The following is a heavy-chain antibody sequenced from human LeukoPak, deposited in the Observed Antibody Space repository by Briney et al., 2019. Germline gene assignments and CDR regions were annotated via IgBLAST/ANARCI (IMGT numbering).Heavy chain of an antibody. D-gene: IGHD5-24*01. CDR1: GYTFTVYY. Sequence: ASVTVSFTVSGYTFTVYYMHWVRQAPGQGLEWMGWINPNSGGTNYAQKFQGRVTMTRDTSISTAYMELSRLRSDDTAVYYCATDGGGYYYYMDVWGKGTTVTVSS. CDR3: ATDGGGYYYYMDV. CDR2: INPNSGGT. V-gene: IGHV1-2*02. J-gene: IGHJ6*03.